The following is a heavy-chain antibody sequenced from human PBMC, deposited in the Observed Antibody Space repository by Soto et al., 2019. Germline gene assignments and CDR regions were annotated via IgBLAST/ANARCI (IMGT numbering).Heavy chain of an antibody. J-gene: IGHJ4*02. CDR3: ARGKGVLLWFGELFGFDY. CDR1: GGSFSGYY. Sequence: QVQLQQWGAGLLKPSETLSLTCAVYGGSFSGYYWSWIRQPPGKGLEWIGEINHSGSTNYNPSLKSRVTISVDPSKNQFSLKLSSVTAADTAVYYCARGKGVLLWFGELFGFDYWGQGTLVTVSA. V-gene: IGHV4-34*01. CDR2: INHSGST. D-gene: IGHD3-10*01.